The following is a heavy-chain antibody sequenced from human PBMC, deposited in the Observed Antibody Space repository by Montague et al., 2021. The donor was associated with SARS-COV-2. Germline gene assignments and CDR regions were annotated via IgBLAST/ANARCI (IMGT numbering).Heavy chain of an antibody. J-gene: IGHJ6*03. CDR1: GGSISSSSYY. CDR2: IHYSGST. Sequence: SETLSLTCTVSGGSISSSSYYWGWIRQPPGKGLEWIGSIHYSGSTYYKPSLKSRVTISVDTSKNQFSLKLNSVTAADTAVYFCSRGDFGVVIIPYYYYYMDVGGKGTRVTGSS. D-gene: IGHD3-3*01. CDR3: SRGDFGVVIIPYYYYYMDV. V-gene: IGHV4-39*01.